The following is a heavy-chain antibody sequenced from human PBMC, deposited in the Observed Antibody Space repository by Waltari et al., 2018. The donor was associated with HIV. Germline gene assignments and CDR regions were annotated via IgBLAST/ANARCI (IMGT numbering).Heavy chain of an antibody. D-gene: IGHD3-10*01. CDR2: TMYSGST. Sequence: QLLLQESGPGLVRPSETLSLTCTVTGPSISIRRYYWGWVRQPPGKGLEWIVSTMYSGSTYNNPSLKSRVAISVDTSRNQFSLNLTSVTTADTALYYCARHDGTSYYFGSDMNPRPFSFWFASWGQGILVTVSS. J-gene: IGHJ5*01. CDR1: GPSISIRRYY. CDR3: ARHDGTSYYFGSDMNPRPFSFWFAS. V-gene: IGHV4-39*01.